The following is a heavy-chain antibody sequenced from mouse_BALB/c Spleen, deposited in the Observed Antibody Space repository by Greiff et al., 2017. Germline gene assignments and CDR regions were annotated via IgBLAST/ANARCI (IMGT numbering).Heavy chain of an antibody. J-gene: IGHJ1*01. CDR1: GYTFTSYW. V-gene: IGHV1-7*01. Sequence: VQLQQSGAELAKPGASVKMSCKASGYTFTSYWMHWVKQRPGQGLEWIGYINPSTGYTEYNQKFKDKATLTADKSSSTAYMQLSSLTSEDSAVYYCARITTVVASYWYFDVWGAGTTVTVSS. D-gene: IGHD1-1*01. CDR2: INPSTGYT. CDR3: ARITTVVASYWYFDV.